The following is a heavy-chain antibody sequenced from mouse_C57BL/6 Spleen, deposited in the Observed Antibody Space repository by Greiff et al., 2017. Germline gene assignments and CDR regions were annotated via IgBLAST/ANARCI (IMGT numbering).Heavy chain of an antibody. J-gene: IGHJ3*01. Sequence: LVESEGGLVQPGSSMKLSCTASGFTFSDYYMAWVRQVPEKGLEWVANINYDGSSTYYLDSLKSRFIISRDNAKNILYLQMSSLKSEDTATYYCAREDYYGSSYGFAYWGQGTLVTVSA. V-gene: IGHV5-16*01. D-gene: IGHD1-1*01. CDR3: AREDYYGSSYGFAY. CDR2: INYDGSST. CDR1: GFTFSDYY.